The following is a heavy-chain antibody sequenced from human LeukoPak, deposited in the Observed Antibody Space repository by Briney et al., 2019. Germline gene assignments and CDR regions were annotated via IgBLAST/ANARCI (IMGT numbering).Heavy chain of an antibody. CDR1: GFTFSSYA. CDR3: AKFSAVAALPYYYGMDV. J-gene: IGHJ6*02. D-gene: IGHD2-15*01. V-gene: IGHV3-23*01. Sequence: GGSLRLSCAASGFTFSSYAMSWVRQAPGKGLEWVSAISGSGGSTYYADSVKGQFTISRDNSKNTLYLQMNSLRAEDTAVYYCAKFSAVAALPYYYGMDVWGQGTTVTVSS. CDR2: ISGSGGST.